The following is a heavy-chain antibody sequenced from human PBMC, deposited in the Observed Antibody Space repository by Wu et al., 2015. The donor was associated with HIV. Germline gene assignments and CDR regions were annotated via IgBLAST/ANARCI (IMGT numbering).Heavy chain of an antibody. V-gene: IGHV1-2*02. CDR1: GYTFTGYY. CDR2: INDDTGDT. Sequence: QIQLAQSGAEVRKPGASVKVSCKTSGYTFTGYYMHWVRQAPGQGLEWMGWINDDTGDTRYAQKFQGRVTMTRDTSISTGYMELRRLTSDDLAVYFCVRRQNWNLNNYHFDYWGQGTLVTVSS. J-gene: IGHJ4*02. CDR3: VRRQNWNLNNYHFDY. D-gene: IGHD1-1*01.